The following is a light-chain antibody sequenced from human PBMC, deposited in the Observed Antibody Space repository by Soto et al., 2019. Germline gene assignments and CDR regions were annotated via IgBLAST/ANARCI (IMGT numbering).Light chain of an antibody. CDR1: QSVSSN. Sequence: EIVMTQSPATLSVSPGERATLSCRASQSVSSNLAWYQQKPGQAPRLLIYGASTRATGIPARFSGSGYGTEVTLTISSLQSEDIAVYYCQQYNNWPPPLTFGGGLKVEIK. CDR3: QQYNNWPPPLT. J-gene: IGKJ4*01. V-gene: IGKV3-15*01. CDR2: GAS.